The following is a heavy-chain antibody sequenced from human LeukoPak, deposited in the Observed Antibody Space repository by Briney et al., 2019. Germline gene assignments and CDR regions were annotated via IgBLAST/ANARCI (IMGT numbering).Heavy chain of an antibody. D-gene: IGHD6-19*01. Sequence: PGGSLRLSCAASGFTFSDYYMSWIRQTPGKGLEWVSYISSSGSTIYYAASVKGRFTISRDNAKNSLYLQMNSLRAEDTAVYYCARDPARNRIAVAGTHCMDVWGKGTTVTVSS. CDR3: ARDPARNRIAVAGTHCMDV. CDR1: GFTFSDYY. CDR2: ISSSGSTI. J-gene: IGHJ6*03. V-gene: IGHV3-11*01.